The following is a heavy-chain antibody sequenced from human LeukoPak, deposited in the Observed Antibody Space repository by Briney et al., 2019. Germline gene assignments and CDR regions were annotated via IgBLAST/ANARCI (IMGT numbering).Heavy chain of an antibody. CDR3: AGSSTGGYYYMDV. V-gene: IGHV4-59*01. J-gene: IGHJ6*03. Sequence: PSETLSLTCSVSGGSMSNYYWSWIRQPPGKGLEWIGYIYYSGSTNYNPSLKSRVTISVDTSKNQFSLKLSSVTAADTAVYYCAGSSTGGYYYMDVWGKGTTVTVSS. D-gene: IGHD2-2*01. CDR1: GGSMSNYY. CDR2: IYYSGST.